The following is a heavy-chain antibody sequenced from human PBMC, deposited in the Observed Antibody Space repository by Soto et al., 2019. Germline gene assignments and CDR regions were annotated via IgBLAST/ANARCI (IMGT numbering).Heavy chain of an antibody. D-gene: IGHD3-22*01. CDR3: AIDYYDSSGLDY. J-gene: IGHJ4*02. V-gene: IGHV1-69*08. CDR1: GGTFSSYT. Sequence: QVQLVQSGAEVKKPGSSVKVSCKASGGTFSSYTISWVRQAPGQGLEWMGRIIPILGIANYAQKFQGRVXIXAXXSMSTAYMELSSLRSEDTAVYYCAIDYYDSSGLDYWGQGTLVTVSS. CDR2: IIPILGIA.